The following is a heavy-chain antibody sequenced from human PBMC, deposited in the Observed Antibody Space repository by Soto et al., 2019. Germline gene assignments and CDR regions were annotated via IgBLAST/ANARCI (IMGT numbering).Heavy chain of an antibody. CDR1: GASISGFY. V-gene: IGHV4-4*07. CDR2: IYATGTT. CDR3: VRDGTKTLRDWFDP. D-gene: IGHD1-1*01. Sequence: PSETLSLTCTVSGASISGFYWSWIRKSAGKGLEWIGRIYATGTTDYNPSLKSRVMMSVDTTKKQFSLKLRSVTAADTAVYYCVRDGTKTLRDWFDPWGQGISVTVSS. J-gene: IGHJ5*02.